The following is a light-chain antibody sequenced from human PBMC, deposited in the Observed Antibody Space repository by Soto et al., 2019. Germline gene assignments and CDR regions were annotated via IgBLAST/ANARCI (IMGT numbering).Light chain of an antibody. CDR1: QSISSY. CDR2: AAS. J-gene: IGKJ3*01. CDR3: QQSYSTPFT. V-gene: IGKV1-39*01. Sequence: DIQMTQSPSSLSASVGDRVTITCRASQSISSYLNWYQQKPGKAPKLLIYAASSLQSGVPSRFSGSGSGTDFTLTISSLQPEDFAIYYCQQSYSTPFTFGPGTKLDIK.